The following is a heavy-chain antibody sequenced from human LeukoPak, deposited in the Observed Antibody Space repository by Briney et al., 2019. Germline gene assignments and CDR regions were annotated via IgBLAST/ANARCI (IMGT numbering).Heavy chain of an antibody. Sequence: SETLSLTCTVSGGSISSSSYYWSWIRQPPGKGLEWIGYIYYSGSTNYNPSLKSRVTISVDTSKNQFSLKLSSVTAADTAVYYCARRWATDYYYGMDVWGQGTTVTVSS. D-gene: IGHD5-12*01. V-gene: IGHV4-61*05. CDR1: GGSISSSSYY. CDR2: IYYSGST. CDR3: ARRWATDYYYGMDV. J-gene: IGHJ6*02.